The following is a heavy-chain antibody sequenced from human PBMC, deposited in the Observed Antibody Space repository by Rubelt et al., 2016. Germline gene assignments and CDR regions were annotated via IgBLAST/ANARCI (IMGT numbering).Heavy chain of an antibody. CDR1: GGSISKYY. CDR3: ERHATTDRSLDP. V-gene: IGHV4-59*08. J-gene: IGHJ5*02. D-gene: IGHD4-11*01. Sequence: QVQLQESGPGLVKPSETLSLTCTVSGGSISKYYWSWIRQPPGKGLEWLGYIFYSGSTNDNPSLKSRVTISVDTSKNQFSLKLSSVTAADTAVYYWERHATTDRSLDPWCQGTLVSVSS. CDR2: IFYSGST.